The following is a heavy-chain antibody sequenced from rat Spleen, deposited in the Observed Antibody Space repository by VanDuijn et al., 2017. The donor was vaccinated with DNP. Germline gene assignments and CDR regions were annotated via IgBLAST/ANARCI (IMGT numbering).Heavy chain of an antibody. CDR2: ITNTGGSI. Sequence: EVQLVESGGGLVQPGRSMKLSCAASGFTFSDQNMAWVRQAPKKGLEWVASITNTGGSIYYRDSVKGRFTMSSDDARSTLYLQMDSLRSEDTATYYCATGSSYGFANWGQGTLVTVSS. CDR1: GFTFSDQN. CDR3: ATGSSYGFAN. D-gene: IGHD1-2*01. J-gene: IGHJ3*01. V-gene: IGHV5-25*01.